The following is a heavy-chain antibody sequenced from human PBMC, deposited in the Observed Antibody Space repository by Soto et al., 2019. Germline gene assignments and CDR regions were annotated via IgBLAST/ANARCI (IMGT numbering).Heavy chain of an antibody. V-gene: IGHV5-51*01. CDR1: GYSFTSYW. CDR3: ARAPSCSSTSCYYYYYGIDV. D-gene: IGHD2-2*01. J-gene: IGHJ6*02. Sequence: PGESLKISCKGSGYSFTSYWIGWVRQMPGKGLEWMGIIYPGDSDTRYSPSFQGQVTISADKSISTAYLQWSSLKASDTAMYYCARAPSCSSTSCYYYYYGIDVWGQGTTVTVS. CDR2: IYPGDSDT.